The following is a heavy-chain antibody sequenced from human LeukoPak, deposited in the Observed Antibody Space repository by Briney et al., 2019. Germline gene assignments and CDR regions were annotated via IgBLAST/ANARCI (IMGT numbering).Heavy chain of an antibody. CDR2: ISSSSSYI. CDR3: AKAPIRYSSSWYADY. CDR1: GFTFSSYS. V-gene: IGHV3-21*01. D-gene: IGHD6-13*01. Sequence: GGSLRLSCAASGFTFSSYSMNWVRQAPGKGLEWVSSISSSSSYIYYADSVKGRFTISRDNAKNSLYLQMNSLRAEDTAVYYCAKAPIRYSSSWYADYWGQGTLVTVSS. J-gene: IGHJ4*02.